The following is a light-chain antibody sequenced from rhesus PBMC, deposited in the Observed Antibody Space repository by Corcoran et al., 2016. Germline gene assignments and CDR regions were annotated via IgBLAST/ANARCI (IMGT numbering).Light chain of an antibody. J-gene: IGKJ3*01. V-gene: IGKV1-32*01. CDR1: QDLSRY. Sequence: DIQMTQSPSSLSASVGDRVTITCRASQDLSRYFNWYQQKLGRDPRVLFYYGNRFENGVPSRFSGSGSGKEFTLTISSLRPEDFATYFCQQYKNLPFTFGPGTKLDFK. CDR3: QQYKNLPFT. CDR2: YGN.